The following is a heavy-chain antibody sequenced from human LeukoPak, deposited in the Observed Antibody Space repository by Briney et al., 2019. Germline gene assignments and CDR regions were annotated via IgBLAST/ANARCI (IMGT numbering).Heavy chain of an antibody. Sequence: SETLSLTCTVSGGSISSYYWSWIRQPPGKGLEWIGYIYYSGSTNYNPSLKSRVTISVDTSKNQFSLKLSSVTAADTAVYYCAGGIAAAGRYFQHWGQGTLVTVSS. V-gene: IGHV4-59*01. D-gene: IGHD6-13*01. J-gene: IGHJ1*01. CDR2: IYYSGST. CDR1: GGSISSYY. CDR3: AGGIAAAGRYFQH.